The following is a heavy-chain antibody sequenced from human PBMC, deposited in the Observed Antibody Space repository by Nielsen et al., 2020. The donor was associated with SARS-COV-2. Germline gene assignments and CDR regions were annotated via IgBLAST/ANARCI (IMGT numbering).Heavy chain of an antibody. CDR3: ARKGAAVAGNYYYYYGMDV. D-gene: IGHD6-19*01. Sequence: SVKVSCKASGGTFSSYAIGWVRQAPGQGLEWMGGIIPIFGTANYAQKFQGRVTITADKSTSTAYMELSSLRSEDTAVYYCARKGAAVAGNYYYYYGMDVWGQGTTVTVSS. CDR2: IIPIFGTA. V-gene: IGHV1-69*06. J-gene: IGHJ6*02. CDR1: GGTFSSYA.